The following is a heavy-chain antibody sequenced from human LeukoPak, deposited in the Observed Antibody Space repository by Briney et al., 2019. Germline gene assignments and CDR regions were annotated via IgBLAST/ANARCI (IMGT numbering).Heavy chain of an antibody. V-gene: IGHV4-59*01. CDR2: IYYSGST. J-gene: IGHJ3*02. D-gene: IGHD1-26*01. CDR3: ATLVGALPTGAFDI. Sequence: SETLSLTCTVSGGSISSYYWSWIRQPPGKGLEWIGYIYYSGSTNYNPSLKSRVTISVDTSKNQFSLKLSSATAADTAVYYCATLVGALPTGAFDIWGQGTMVTVSS. CDR1: GGSISSYY.